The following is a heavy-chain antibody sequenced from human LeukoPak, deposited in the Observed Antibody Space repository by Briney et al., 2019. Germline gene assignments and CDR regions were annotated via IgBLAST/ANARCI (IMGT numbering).Heavy chain of an antibody. V-gene: IGHV1-2*02. CDR2: INPNSGGT. D-gene: IGHD1-14*01. CDR3: ARGDLNRNDAFDI. Sequence: ASVKVSCKASGYTFTGYYMHGVRQAPGQGLEWMGWINPNSGGTNYAQKFQGRVTMTRDTSISTAYMELSRLRSDDTAVYYCARGDLNRNDAFDIWGQGTMVTVSS. J-gene: IGHJ3*02. CDR1: GYTFTGYY.